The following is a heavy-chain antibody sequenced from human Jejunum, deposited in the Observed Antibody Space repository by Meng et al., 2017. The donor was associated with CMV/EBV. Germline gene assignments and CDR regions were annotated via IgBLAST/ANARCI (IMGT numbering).Heavy chain of an antibody. D-gene: IGHD6-6*01. J-gene: IGHJ4*02. CDR2: INPNTGGT. CDR3: ARFIPAPQGGDY. CDR1: AYPFSDNY. Sequence: VSAYPFSDNYIHWVRQAPGQGLEWMGWINPNTGGTVSAQKFQGRVTMTRYTSINTAYMELSSLRSDDTAVYYCARFIPAPQGGDYWGQGTLVTVSS. V-gene: IGHV1-2*02.